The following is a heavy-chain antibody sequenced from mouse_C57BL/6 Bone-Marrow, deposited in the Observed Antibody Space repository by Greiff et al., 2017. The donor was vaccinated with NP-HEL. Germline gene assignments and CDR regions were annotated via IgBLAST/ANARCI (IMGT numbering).Heavy chain of an antibody. CDR1: GFTFSDYG. D-gene: IGHD1-1*01. CDR3: ARQRYYYGSFWYFDV. Sequence: DVMLVESGGGLVQPGGSLKLSCAASGFTFSDYGMAWVRQAPRKGPEWVAFISNLAYSIYYADTVNGPFTISRENDKNTLYLEMSSLRSEDTAMYYCARQRYYYGSFWYFDVWGTGTTVTVSS. J-gene: IGHJ1*03. CDR2: ISNLAYSI. V-gene: IGHV5-15*01.